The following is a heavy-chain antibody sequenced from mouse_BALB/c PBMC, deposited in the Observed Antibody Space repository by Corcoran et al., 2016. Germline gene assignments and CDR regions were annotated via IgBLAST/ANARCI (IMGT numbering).Heavy chain of an antibody. V-gene: IGHV8-12*01. D-gene: IGHD1-1*01. CDR1: GFSLSTSGMG. Sequence: QVTLKESGPGILQPSQTLSLTCSFSGFSLSTSGMGVSWIRQPSGKGLEWLAHIYWDDDKRYNPSLKSRLTISKDTSSNQVFLKITSVDTADTATYYCARNHYYGSNHFDYWGQGTTLTVSS. CDR3: ARNHYYGSNHFDY. J-gene: IGHJ2*01. CDR2: IYWDDDK.